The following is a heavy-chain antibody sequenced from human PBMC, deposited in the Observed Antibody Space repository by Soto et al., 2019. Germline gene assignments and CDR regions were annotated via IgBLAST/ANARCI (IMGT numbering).Heavy chain of an antibody. CDR3: ASGGTTVNRRFDF. D-gene: IGHD4-4*01. CDR1: GGTSSSYA. Sequence: QVQVVQSGAEVKKPGSSVRVSCKASGGTSSSYAITWMRQAPGQGLEWMGGIIPILDTTDYAQKFQGRVTFTADESTSTVYMELSSLTSEDTAVYYCASGGTTVNRRFDFCGQVTLVTVSS. CDR2: IIPILDTT. J-gene: IGHJ4*02. V-gene: IGHV1-69*01.